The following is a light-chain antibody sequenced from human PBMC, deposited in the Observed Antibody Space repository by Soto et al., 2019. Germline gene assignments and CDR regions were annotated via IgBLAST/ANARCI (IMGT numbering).Light chain of an antibody. Sequence: SVLTQPPSASGTHGQRGTISCSGSSSNIGSNTVSWYQQLPGTAPKLLIYTNNQRPSGVSDRFSGSKSGTSASLTISGLQSEDEADYYCATWDDSMNGLFGGGTKLTVL. CDR2: TNN. J-gene: IGLJ3*02. CDR1: SSNIGSNT. CDR3: ATWDDSMNGL. V-gene: IGLV1-44*01.